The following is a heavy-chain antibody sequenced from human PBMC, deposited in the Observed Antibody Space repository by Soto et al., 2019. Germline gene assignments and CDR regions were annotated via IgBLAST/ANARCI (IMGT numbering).Heavy chain of an antibody. Sequence: GGSLRLSCAGSGFPFSGSIIHWVRQAPGKGLEWVGRIRSKANNYATAFAASVQGRVTISREDSKNTAFLQVNSLKIEDTAVYFCARNLGAKYGMDVWGQGTTVTV. D-gene: IGHD1-26*01. J-gene: IGHJ6*02. CDR2: IRSKANNYAT. V-gene: IGHV3-73*01. CDR3: ARNLGAKYGMDV. CDR1: GFPFSGSI.